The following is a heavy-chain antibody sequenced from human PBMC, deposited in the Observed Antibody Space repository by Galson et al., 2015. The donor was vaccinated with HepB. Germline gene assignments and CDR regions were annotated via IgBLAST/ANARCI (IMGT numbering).Heavy chain of an antibody. Sequence: PALVKPTQTLTLTCTFSGFSLTTSGVGVGWIRQPPGKALEWLALIYWDDDKRYTPSLESRLTITKDTSKNQVVLTMTKMDPVDTATYYCAHRRGDYCGNSGYSYYFDYWGQGTLVSVSS. D-gene: IGHD3-22*01. CDR2: IYWDDDK. V-gene: IGHV2-5*02. CDR1: GFSLTTSGVG. CDR3: AHRRGDYCGNSGYSYYFDY. J-gene: IGHJ4*02.